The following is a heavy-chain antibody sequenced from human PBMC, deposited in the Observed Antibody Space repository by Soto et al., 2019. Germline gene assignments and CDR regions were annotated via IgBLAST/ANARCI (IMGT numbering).Heavy chain of an antibody. Sequence: QVQLVESGGGVVQPGRSLRLSCAASGFTFSSYAMHWVRQAPGKGLEWVAVISYDGSNKYYADSVKGRFTISRDNSKNTLYLQMNSMIAEDTAVYYCERDRLKYNWNDFPYYYYGMDVWGQGTTVTVSS. J-gene: IGHJ6*02. D-gene: IGHD1-1*01. CDR3: ERDRLKYNWNDFPYYYYGMDV. CDR2: ISYDGSNK. CDR1: GFTFSSYA. V-gene: IGHV3-30-3*01.